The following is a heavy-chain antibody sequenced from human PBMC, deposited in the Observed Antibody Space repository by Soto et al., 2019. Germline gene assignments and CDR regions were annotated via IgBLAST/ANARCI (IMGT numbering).Heavy chain of an antibody. CDR2: IKQDGSEK. D-gene: IGHD4-17*01. J-gene: IGHJ3*02. V-gene: IGHV3-7*01. Sequence: EVQLVESGGGLVQPGESLRLSCAASGFTLSGYWMNWVRQAPGKGLEWVANIKQDGSEKNYVDSVKGRFTISRDNAKNSLYLQMNSLRAEDTAVYYWLVTTPAFGIWGQGTMVIVSS. CDR3: LVTTPAFGI. CDR1: GFTLSGYW.